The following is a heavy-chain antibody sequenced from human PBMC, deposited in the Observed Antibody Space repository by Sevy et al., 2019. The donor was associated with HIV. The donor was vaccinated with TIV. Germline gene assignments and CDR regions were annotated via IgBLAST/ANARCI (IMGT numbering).Heavy chain of an antibody. V-gene: IGHV3-7*01. CDR1: GFTFNKSW. D-gene: IGHD2-2*01. J-gene: IGHJ4*02. Sequence: GGSLRLSCAASGFTFNKSWMTWVRQAPGKGLEWVAYIKKDGSKKYYVESVTGRFTVSRDNVKNSLFLQVDSLRVYDTAGDYCATGGSTWGLDYWGQGTLVTVSS. CDR3: ATGGSTWGLDY. CDR2: IKKDGSKK.